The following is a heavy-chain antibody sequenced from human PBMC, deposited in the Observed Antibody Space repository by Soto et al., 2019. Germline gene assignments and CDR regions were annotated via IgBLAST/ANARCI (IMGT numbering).Heavy chain of an antibody. D-gene: IGHD3-10*01. CDR3: VRNWRYYGGDYYYGMDA. Sequence: ITWKESGRTLVKPTQTLTLTCTFTGFSLNNDGVGVGWVRQPRGKAMEWLALIYWDDDERYRPSLRSRLNITKDTINNQVVLTMTNMDPEDTAIYYCVRNWRYYGGDYYYGMDAWGQGTTVTVSS. CDR1: GFSLNNDGVG. J-gene: IGHJ6*02. CDR2: IYWDDDE. V-gene: IGHV2-5*02.